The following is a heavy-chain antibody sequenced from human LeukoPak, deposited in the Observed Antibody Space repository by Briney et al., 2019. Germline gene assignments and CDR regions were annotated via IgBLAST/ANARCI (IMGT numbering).Heavy chain of an antibody. Sequence: GGSLRLSCAASGFTFSSYGMHWVRQAPGKGLEWVAVISYDGSNKYYADSVKGRFTISRDNSKNTLYLQMNSLRAEDTAVYYCAKAPTDCGGDCYFDYWGQGTLVTVSS. V-gene: IGHV3-30*18. D-gene: IGHD2-21*02. CDR1: GFTFSSYG. CDR2: ISYDGSNK. CDR3: AKAPTDCGGDCYFDY. J-gene: IGHJ4*02.